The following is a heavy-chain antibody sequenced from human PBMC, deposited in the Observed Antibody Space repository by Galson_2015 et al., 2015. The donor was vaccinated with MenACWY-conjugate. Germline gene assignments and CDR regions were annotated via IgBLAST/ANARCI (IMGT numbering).Heavy chain of an antibody. CDR1: GFTFSSHW. D-gene: IGHD3-3*01. V-gene: IGHV3-74*01. CDR2: INNDGKNT. J-gene: IGHJ6*02. CDR3: ARARGRITVFGVAKNTDFYGMDV. Sequence: SLRLSCAASGFTFSSHWMHWVRQAPGKGLVWVSRINNDGKNTDYADPVKGRFTISRDNPKNTLYLQMNSLRDEDTAVYFCARARGRITVFGVAKNTDFYGMDVWGQGTTVTVSS.